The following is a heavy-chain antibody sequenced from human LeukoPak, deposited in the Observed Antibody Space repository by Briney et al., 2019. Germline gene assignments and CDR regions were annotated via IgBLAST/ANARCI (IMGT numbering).Heavy chain of an antibody. CDR3: ARKFCSSTTCYVAFDM. CDR1: GYTFTNYW. Sequence: KVSCKGSGYTFTNYWIGWVRQVPGKGLEYMGIIYPRDSDTRYSPSFEGQVTISADKSISTAYLQWSSLKASDTAMYFCARKFCSSTTCYVAFDMWGQGTMVTVSS. J-gene: IGHJ3*02. V-gene: IGHV5-51*01. CDR2: IYPRDSDT. D-gene: IGHD2-2*01.